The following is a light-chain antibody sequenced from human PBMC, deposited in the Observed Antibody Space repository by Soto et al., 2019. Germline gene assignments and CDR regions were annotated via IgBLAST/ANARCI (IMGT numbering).Light chain of an antibody. CDR2: RAS. J-gene: IGKJ5*01. Sequence: DIQMTQSPSSLSASVGDRVTITCRASQSISSWLAWYQQKPGKAPKLLIYRASSLESGVPSRFSGSGSGTEFTLTISRLEPEDSAVYYCQQYGSLPYTFGRGTRLEIQ. V-gene: IGKV1-5*03. CDR1: QSISSW. CDR3: QQYGSLPYT.